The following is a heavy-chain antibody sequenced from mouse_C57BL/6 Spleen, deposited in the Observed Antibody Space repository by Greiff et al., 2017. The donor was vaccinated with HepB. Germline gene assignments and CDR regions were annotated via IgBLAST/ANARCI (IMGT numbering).Heavy chain of an antibody. D-gene: IGHD5-1*01. V-gene: IGHV6-3*01. CDR3: TGTSYYYAMDY. CDR2: IRLKSDNYAT. J-gene: IGHJ4*01. CDR1: GFTFSNYW. Sequence: EVHLVESGGGLVQPGGSMKLSCVASGFTFSNYWMNWVRQSPEKGLEWVAQIRLKSDNYATHYAESVKGRFTISRDDSKSSVYLQMNNLMAEDTGIYYCTGTSYYYAMDYWGQGTSVTVSS.